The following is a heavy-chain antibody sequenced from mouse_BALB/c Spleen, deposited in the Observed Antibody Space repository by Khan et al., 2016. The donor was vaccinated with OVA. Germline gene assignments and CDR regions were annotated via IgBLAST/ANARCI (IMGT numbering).Heavy chain of an antibody. Sequence: EVQLVQSGPGLVKPSQSLSLTCTVTGYSITSGYAWNWIRQFPGNKLEWMGYISYSGVTSYTPSLKNRISITRDTSKNQFFLQLTSVTTEDTATYYCARGSYYWYYFDYWGQGTTLTVSS. V-gene: IGHV3-2*02. CDR1: GYSITSGYA. CDR2: ISYSGVT. D-gene: IGHD2-12*01. J-gene: IGHJ2*01. CDR3: ARGSYYWYYFDY.